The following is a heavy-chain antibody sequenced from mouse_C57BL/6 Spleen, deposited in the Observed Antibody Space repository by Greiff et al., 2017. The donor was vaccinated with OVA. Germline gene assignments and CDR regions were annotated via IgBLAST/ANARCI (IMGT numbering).Heavy chain of an antibody. CDR1: GFTFSSYG. Sequence: DVQLQESGGDLVKPGGSLKLSCAASGFTFSSYGMSWVRQTPDKRLEWVATISSGGSYTYYTDSVKGRFTISRDNAKNTLYLQMSSLKSEDTAMYYCARRPYDYWGQGTTLTVSS. CDR3: ARRPYDY. J-gene: IGHJ2*01. CDR2: ISSGGSYT. V-gene: IGHV5-6*01.